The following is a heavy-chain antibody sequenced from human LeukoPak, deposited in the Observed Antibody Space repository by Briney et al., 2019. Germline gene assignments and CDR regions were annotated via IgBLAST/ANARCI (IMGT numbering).Heavy chain of an antibody. CDR2: ISYDGSNK. Sequence: GRTLRLSCAASGFTFSSYAMRWVRQAPGKGLEWGAVISYDGSNKYYTDSVKGRFTISRDNSKNTLYLQMNGLRAEDTAVYYCARVYNDLWFGELYFDYWGQGTLVTVSS. CDR3: ARVYNDLWFGELYFDY. CDR1: GFTFSSYA. V-gene: IGHV3-30-3*01. J-gene: IGHJ4*02. D-gene: IGHD3-10*01.